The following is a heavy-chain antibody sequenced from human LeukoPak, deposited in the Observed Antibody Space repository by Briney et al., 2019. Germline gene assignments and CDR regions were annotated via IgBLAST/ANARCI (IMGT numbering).Heavy chain of an antibody. D-gene: IGHD1-26*01. Sequence: KVSYKASGYIFTSYWIRGVRQMPGKGLEWMGIIYPGYSDSRYSPSFQGQATISVDKSISTAYLQWSRLKAPDTAMYYCARHQEVGAAGYLDVWGKGTTVTVSS. CDR2: IYPGYSDS. CDR1: GYIFTSYW. CDR3: ARHQEVGAAGYLDV. J-gene: IGHJ6*03. V-gene: IGHV5-51*01.